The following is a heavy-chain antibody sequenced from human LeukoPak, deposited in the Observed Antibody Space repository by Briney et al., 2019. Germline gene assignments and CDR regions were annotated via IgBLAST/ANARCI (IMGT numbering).Heavy chain of an antibody. Sequence: GASVKVSCKASGYTFTGYYMHWVRQAPGQGLEWMGWINPNSGGTNYAQKFQGRVTMTRDTSISTAYMELSRLRSDDTAVYYCARDLRGSGSYYNSYYFDYWGQGTLVTVSS. V-gene: IGHV1-2*02. CDR3: ARDLRGSGSYYNSYYFDY. CDR1: GYTFTGYY. J-gene: IGHJ4*02. D-gene: IGHD3-10*01. CDR2: INPNSGGT.